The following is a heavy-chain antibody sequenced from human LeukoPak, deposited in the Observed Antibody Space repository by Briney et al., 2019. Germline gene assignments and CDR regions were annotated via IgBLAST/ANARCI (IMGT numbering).Heavy chain of an antibody. CDR1: GFTFSNYL. V-gene: IGHV3-23*01. CDR3: AMALDY. Sequence: GGSLRLSCVASGFTFSNYLMNWVRQAPGKGLEWVSGISHSGSSIYYAGSVKGRLTISRDNSKNTLYLQMDRLRVEDTAVYYCAMALDYLGQGTLATVSS. CDR2: ISHSGSSI. J-gene: IGHJ4*02.